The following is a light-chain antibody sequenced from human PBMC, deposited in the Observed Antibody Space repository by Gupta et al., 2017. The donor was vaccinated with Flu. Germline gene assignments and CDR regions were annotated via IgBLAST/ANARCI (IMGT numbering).Light chain of an antibody. V-gene: IGLV3-21*02. Sequence: GGNNIGSKSVHWYQQKPGQAHVLVVYDNSDRPSGSPERFSGSNSGTTATLTVSRVEAGDEAEYYCQVWDGATDRVVVSGGIKLTVL. CDR3: QVWDGATDRVV. CDR1: NIGSKS. CDR2: DNS. J-gene: IGLJ2*01.